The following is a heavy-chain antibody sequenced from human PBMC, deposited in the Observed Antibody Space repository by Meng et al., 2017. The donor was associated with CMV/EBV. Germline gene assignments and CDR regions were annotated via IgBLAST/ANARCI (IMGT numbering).Heavy chain of an antibody. CDR2: IYYSGST. J-gene: IGHJ6*02. V-gene: IGHV4-59*01. D-gene: IGHD6-19*01. CDR1: GGSISSYY. Sequence: SETLSLTCTVSGGSISSYYWSWIRQPPGKGLEWIGYIYYSGSTNYNPSLKSRVTISVDTSKNQFSLKLSSVTAADTAVYYCARTGIAVAGTYYYGMDVWGQGTTVTVSS. CDR3: ARTGIAVAGTYYYGMDV.